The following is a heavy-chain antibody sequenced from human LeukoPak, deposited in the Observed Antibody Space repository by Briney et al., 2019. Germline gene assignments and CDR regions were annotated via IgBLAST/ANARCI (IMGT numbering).Heavy chain of an antibody. V-gene: IGHV1-46*01. Sequence: ASVKVSCKASGYTFTSYYMHWVRQAPGQGREWMGIINPSGGSTSYAQKFQGRVTMTRDMSTSTVYMELSSLRSEDTAVYYCARGGSLEIAVADRGYYYYMDVWGKGTTVTVSS. CDR1: GYTFTSYY. CDR3: ARGGSLEIAVADRGYYYYMDV. CDR2: INPSGGST. J-gene: IGHJ6*03. D-gene: IGHD6-19*01.